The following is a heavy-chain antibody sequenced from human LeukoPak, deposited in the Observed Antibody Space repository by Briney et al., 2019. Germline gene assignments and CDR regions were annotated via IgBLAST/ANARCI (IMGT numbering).Heavy chain of an antibody. J-gene: IGHJ4*02. D-gene: IGHD2-2*01. V-gene: IGHV1-18*01. CDR1: GYTFTSYG. CDR3: ARMTAEIGYCSSTSCSHFDY. Sequence: GASVKVSCKASGYTFTSYGISWVRQAPGQGLEWMGWNSAYNGNTNYAQKLQGRVTMTTDTSTSTAYMEVRSLRSDDTAVYFCARMTAEIGYCSSTSCSHFDYWGQGTLVTVSS. CDR2: NSAYNGNT.